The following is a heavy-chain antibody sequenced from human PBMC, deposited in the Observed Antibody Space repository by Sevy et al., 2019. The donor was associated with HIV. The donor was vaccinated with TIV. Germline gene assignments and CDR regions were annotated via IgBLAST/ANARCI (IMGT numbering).Heavy chain of an antibody. D-gene: IGHD2-15*01. J-gene: IGHJ4*02. CDR1: GASVNSAY. Sequence: SETLSLKCTVSGASVNSAYWGWIRQPPGKGLEFIAYVFHTGSANYDLSLKSRVTISLDTSTNQVSLKVTSVTAADTAVYYCARRKKSGPGYFFDLWGQGTLVTVSS. CDR2: VFHTGSA. V-gene: IGHV4-59*02. CDR3: ARRKKSGPGYFFDL.